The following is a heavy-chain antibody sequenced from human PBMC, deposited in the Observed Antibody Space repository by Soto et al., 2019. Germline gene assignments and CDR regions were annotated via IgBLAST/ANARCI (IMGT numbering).Heavy chain of an antibody. CDR1: GGTFSTYI. Sequence: QVQLVQSGAEVKKPGSSVRVSCKASGGTFSTYIISWVRQAPGQGLEWMGRISPMVGIAIYAQKFQGRIAITADKSTSIAYLEVTSLRNEDTAVYYCARLASGSYDYWGQVTLITVSS. V-gene: IGHV1-69*02. CDR3: ARLASGSYDY. CDR2: ISPMVGIA. J-gene: IGHJ4*02. D-gene: IGHD1-26*01.